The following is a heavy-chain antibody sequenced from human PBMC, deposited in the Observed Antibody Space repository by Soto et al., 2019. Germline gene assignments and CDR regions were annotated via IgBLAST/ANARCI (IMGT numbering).Heavy chain of an antibody. V-gene: IGHV3-30-3*01. D-gene: IGHD1-26*01. CDR2: ISYDGSNK. CDR1: GFTFSSYA. CDR3: ARDLRVGATPYYSYSMDV. Sequence: GGSLRLSCAASGFTFSSYAMHWVRQAPGKGLEWVAVISYDGSNKYYADSVKGRFTISRDNSKNTLYLQMNSLRAEDTAVYYCARDLRVGATPYYSYSMDVWRQGTTVTVSS. J-gene: IGHJ6*02.